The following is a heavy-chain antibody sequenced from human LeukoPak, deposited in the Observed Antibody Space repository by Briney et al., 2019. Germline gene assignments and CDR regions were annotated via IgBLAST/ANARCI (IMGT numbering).Heavy chain of an antibody. CDR2: INHSGST. V-gene: IGHV4-34*01. CDR3: ARHLGYSYGWGREYFDY. J-gene: IGHJ4*02. Sequence: SETLSLTCAVYGGSFSGYYWSWIRQPPGKGLEWIGEINHSGSTNYNPSLKSRVTISVDTSKNQFSLKLSSVTAADTAVYYCARHLGYSYGWGREYFDYWGQGTLVTISS. CDR1: GGSFSGYY. D-gene: IGHD5-18*01.